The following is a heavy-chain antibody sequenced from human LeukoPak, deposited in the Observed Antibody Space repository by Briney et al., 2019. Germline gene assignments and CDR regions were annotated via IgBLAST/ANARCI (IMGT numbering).Heavy chain of an antibody. CDR1: GFTVITND. J-gene: IGHJ4*02. D-gene: IGHD1-14*01. CDR3: ARGVEPLAANTLAY. V-gene: IGHV3-53*01. Sequence: GGPLRLSCAASGFTVITNDMTWVRQAPGKGLEWVSVLYSDGNTKYADSVQGRFTISRDNSKNTLYLEMNSLSPDDTAVYYCARGVEPLAANTLAYWGQGTLVTVSS. CDR2: LYSDGNT.